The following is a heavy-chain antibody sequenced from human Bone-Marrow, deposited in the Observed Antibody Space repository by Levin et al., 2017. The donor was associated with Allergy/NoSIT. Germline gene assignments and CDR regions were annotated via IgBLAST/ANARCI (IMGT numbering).Heavy chain of an antibody. CDR3: AKVRSGWYSVFDY. J-gene: IGHJ4*02. V-gene: IGHV3-23*01. CDR2: MNPGDGST. CDR1: GFTFITCA. Sequence: GESLKISCAASGFTFITCAMTWVRQAPGKGLEWVSTMNPGDGSTYYADSVKGRFTISRDNSKNTLYLQMNGLRAEDTAIYYCAKVRSGWYSVFDYWGQGALVTVSS. D-gene: IGHD6-19*01.